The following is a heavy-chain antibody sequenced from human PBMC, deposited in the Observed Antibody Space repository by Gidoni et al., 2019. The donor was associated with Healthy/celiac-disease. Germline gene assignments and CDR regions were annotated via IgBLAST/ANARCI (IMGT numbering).Heavy chain of an antibody. J-gene: IGHJ4*02. D-gene: IGHD3-22*01. CDR3: AREAHGRGIVVVQTPHYFDY. Sequence: QVQLVESGGGVVQPGRSLRLSCAASGFPFSSYAMHWVRQAPGKGLEWVAVISYDGSNKYYADSVKGRFTISRDNSKNTLYLQMNSLRAEDTAVYYCAREAHGRGIVVVQTPHYFDYWGQGTLVTVSS. CDR1: GFPFSSYA. CDR2: ISYDGSNK. V-gene: IGHV3-30*01.